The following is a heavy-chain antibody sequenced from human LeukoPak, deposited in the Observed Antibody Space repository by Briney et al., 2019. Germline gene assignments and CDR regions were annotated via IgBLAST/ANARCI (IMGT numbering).Heavy chain of an antibody. J-gene: IGHJ4*02. CDR2: ISYDGSNK. Sequence: GRSLRLSCAASGFTFSIYAMHWVRQAPGKGLEWVAVISYDGSNKYYADSVKGRFTISRDNSKNTLYLQMNSLRAEDTAVYYCARGSSGSTYYDFWSGYYADYWGQGTLVTVSS. D-gene: IGHD3-3*01. V-gene: IGHV3-30-3*01. CDR1: GFTFSIYA. CDR3: ARGSSGSTYYDFWSGYYADY.